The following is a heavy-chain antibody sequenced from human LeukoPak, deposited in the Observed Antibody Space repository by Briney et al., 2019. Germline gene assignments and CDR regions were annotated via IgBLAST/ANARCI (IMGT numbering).Heavy chain of an antibody. CDR1: GFTFSSYS. Sequence: GGSLRLSCAASGFTFSSYSMNWVRQAPGKGLEWVSSISSSSSYIYYADSVKGRFTISRDNAKNSLYLQMNSLRAEDTAVYYCARPVAAALGAFDIWGQGTMVTVSS. D-gene: IGHD6-13*01. CDR3: ARPVAAALGAFDI. CDR2: ISSSSSYI. V-gene: IGHV3-21*01. J-gene: IGHJ3*02.